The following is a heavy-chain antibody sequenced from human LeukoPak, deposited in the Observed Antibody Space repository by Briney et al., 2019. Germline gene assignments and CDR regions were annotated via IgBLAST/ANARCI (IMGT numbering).Heavy chain of an antibody. V-gene: IGHV4-4*02. CDR1: GGSISSSNW. Sequence: PSETLSLTCTVSGGSISSSNWWSWVRQPPGKGLEWIGEIYHSGSTNYNPSLKSRVTISVDKSKNQFSLKLSSVTAADTAVYYCARVEYYYGSGSYYMDVWGKGTTVTVSS. CDR2: IYHSGST. CDR3: ARVEYYYGSGSYYMDV. D-gene: IGHD3-10*01. J-gene: IGHJ6*03.